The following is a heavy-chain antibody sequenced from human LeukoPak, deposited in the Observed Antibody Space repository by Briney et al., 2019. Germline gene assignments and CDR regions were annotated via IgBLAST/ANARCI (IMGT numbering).Heavy chain of an antibody. D-gene: IGHD3-22*01. CDR2: ISNDGSRK. CDR1: GFTFSRHG. V-gene: IGHV3-30*03. Sequence: GGSLRLSCAPSGFTFSRHGMHWVRQAPGKGLEWVAIISNDGSRKYYAHSVEGRFTISRDNSKNTLYLQMSSLRAEDTAMYYCAREGNSGYYPYWGQGILVTVSS. CDR3: AREGNSGYYPY. J-gene: IGHJ4*02.